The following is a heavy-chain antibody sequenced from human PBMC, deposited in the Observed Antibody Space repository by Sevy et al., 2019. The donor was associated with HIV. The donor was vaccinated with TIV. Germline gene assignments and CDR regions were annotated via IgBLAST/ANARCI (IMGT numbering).Heavy chain of an antibody. D-gene: IGHD4-17*01. Sequence: GGSLRLSCAASGFTFSSYSMNWVRQAPGKGLEWVSAISGSAGSTYYADSVKGRFTISRDNSKNTLYLQMNSLRAEDTAVFYCAKDWPPYGDYQPLWGQGTLVTVSS. CDR1: GFTFSSYS. CDR2: ISGSAGST. J-gene: IGHJ4*02. CDR3: AKDWPPYGDYQPL. V-gene: IGHV3-23*01.